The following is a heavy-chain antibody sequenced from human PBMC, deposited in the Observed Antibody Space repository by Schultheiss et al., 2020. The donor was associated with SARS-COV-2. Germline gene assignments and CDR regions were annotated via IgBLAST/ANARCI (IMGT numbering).Heavy chain of an antibody. CDR2: IIPIFGTA. D-gene: IGHD6-13*01. Sequence: KISCKASGGTFSSYTISWVRQAPGQGLEWMGGIIPIFGTANYAQKFQGRVTITADESTSTAYMELSSLRSEDTAVYYCARAPMDNNSWTSDYWGQGTLVTVSS. CDR3: ARAPMDNNSWTSDY. J-gene: IGHJ4*02. CDR1: GGTFSSYT. V-gene: IGHV1-69*01.